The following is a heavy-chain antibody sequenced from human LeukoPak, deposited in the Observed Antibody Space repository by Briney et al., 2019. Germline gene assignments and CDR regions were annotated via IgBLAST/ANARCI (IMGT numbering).Heavy chain of an antibody. D-gene: IGHD4-17*01. J-gene: IGHJ4*02. CDR1: GGTFIIYA. CDR2: IIPIFGTA. CDR3: AARGDYGDYVRFDY. V-gene: IGHV1-69*13. Sequence: GASVKVSCKASGGTFIIYAISWVRQAPGQGLEWMGGIIPIFGTANYAQKFRGRVTITADESTSTAYMELSSLRSEDTAVYYCAARGDYGDYVRFDYWGQGTLVTVSS.